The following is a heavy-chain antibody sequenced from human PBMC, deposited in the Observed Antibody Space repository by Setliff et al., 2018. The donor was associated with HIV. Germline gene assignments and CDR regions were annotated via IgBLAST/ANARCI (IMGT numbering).Heavy chain of an antibody. CDR2: IYTTGST. D-gene: IGHD1-26*01. CDR1: GDSISNYY. V-gene: IGHV4-4*09. CDR3: AREGGAYSGNPSDF. Sequence: KTSETLSLTCTVSGDSISNYYWSWVRQPPGKGLEWIGYIYTTGSTNYNPSLKSRVTMSVDTSKNQFSLKLRSVTAADTAVYYCAREGGAYSGNPSDFWGQGTLVTVS. J-gene: IGHJ4*02.